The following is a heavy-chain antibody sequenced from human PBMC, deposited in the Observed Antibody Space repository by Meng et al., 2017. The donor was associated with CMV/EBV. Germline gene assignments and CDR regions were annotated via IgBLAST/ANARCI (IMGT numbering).Heavy chain of an antibody. Sequence: GESLKISCAASGFTFSSYAMHWVRQAPGKGLEWVAVISYDGSNKYYADSVKGRFTISRDNSKNTLYLQMNSLRAEDTAVYYCARDRGGYCSSTSCYTYYYYGMDVWGQGTTVTVSS. J-gene: IGHJ6*02. CDR3: ARDRGGYCSSTSCYTYYYYGMDV. CDR2: ISYDGSNK. CDR1: GFTFSSYA. V-gene: IGHV3-30-3*01. D-gene: IGHD2-2*02.